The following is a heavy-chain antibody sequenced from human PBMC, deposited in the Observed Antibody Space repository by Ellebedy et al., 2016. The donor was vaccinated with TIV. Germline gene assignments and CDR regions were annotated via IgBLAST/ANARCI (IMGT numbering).Heavy chain of an antibody. Sequence: SVKVSXKASSGTFSSYAISWVRQAPGQGLEWMGGIIPIFGTANYAQKFQGRVTITADESTSTAYMELSSLRSEDTAVYYCANEDCSSTSCSLDYWGQGTLVTVSS. CDR2: IIPIFGTA. J-gene: IGHJ4*02. D-gene: IGHD2-2*01. CDR3: ANEDCSSTSCSLDY. CDR1: SGTFSSYA. V-gene: IGHV1-69*13.